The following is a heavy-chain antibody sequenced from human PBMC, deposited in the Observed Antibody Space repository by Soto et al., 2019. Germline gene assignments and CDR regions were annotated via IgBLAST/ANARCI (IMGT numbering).Heavy chain of an antibody. CDR2: ISSSSSYT. CDR1: GFTFSDYY. CDR3: ARDSTPYCSGGSCPVD. Sequence: GGSLRLSCAASGFTFSDYYMSWIRQAPGKGLEWVSYISSSSSYTNYADSVKGRFTISRDNAKKSLYLQMNSLRAEDTAVYYCARDSTPYCSGGSCPVDWGQGTLVTVYS. D-gene: IGHD2-15*01. V-gene: IGHV3-11*06. J-gene: IGHJ4*02.